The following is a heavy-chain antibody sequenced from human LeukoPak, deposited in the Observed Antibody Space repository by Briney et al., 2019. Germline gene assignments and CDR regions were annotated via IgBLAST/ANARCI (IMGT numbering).Heavy chain of an antibody. CDR2: INHSGST. CDR3: ARRRGIAARRFDAFDI. V-gene: IGHV4-34*01. CDR1: GFTVSSNY. D-gene: IGHD6-6*01. Sequence: GSLRLSCAASGFTVSSNYMSWIRQPPGKGLEWIGEINHSGSTNYNPSLKSRVTISVDTSKNQFSLKLSSVTAADTAVYYCARRRGIAARRFDAFDIWGQGTMVTVSS. J-gene: IGHJ3*02.